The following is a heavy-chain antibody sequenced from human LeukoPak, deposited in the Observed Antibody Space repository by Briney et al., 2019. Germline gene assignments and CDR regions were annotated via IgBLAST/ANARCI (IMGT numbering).Heavy chain of an antibody. Sequence: GGSLRLSCAASGFTFSGSAMHWVRQASGKGLEWVGRIRSKANSYATAYAASVKGRFTISRDDSKNTAYLQMNSLKTEDTAVYYCAREPPASCRFDFWGQGSLVTVSS. J-gene: IGHJ4*02. CDR3: AREPPASCRFDF. CDR2: IRSKANSYAT. D-gene: IGHD1-26*01. V-gene: IGHV3-73*01. CDR1: GFTFSGSA.